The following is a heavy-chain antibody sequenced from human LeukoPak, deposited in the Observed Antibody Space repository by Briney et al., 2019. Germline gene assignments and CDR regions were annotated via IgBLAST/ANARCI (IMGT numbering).Heavy chain of an antibody. CDR2: IYYSGST. CDR3: ARDTIAVAGYGTFDI. V-gene: IGHV4-59*01. J-gene: IGHJ3*02. CDR1: GGSISSYN. Sequence: SETLSLTCTVSGGSISSYNWSWIRQPPGKGLEWIGYIYYSGSTNYNPSLKSRVTISVDTSKNQFSLKLSSVTAADTAVYYCARDTIAVAGYGTFDIWGQGTMVTVSS. D-gene: IGHD6-19*01.